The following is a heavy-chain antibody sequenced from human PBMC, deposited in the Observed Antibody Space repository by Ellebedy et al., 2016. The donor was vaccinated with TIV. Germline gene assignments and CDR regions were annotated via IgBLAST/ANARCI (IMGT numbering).Heavy chain of an antibody. CDR1: GFSLTGSD. V-gene: IGHV3-13*01. J-gene: IGHJ2*01. D-gene: IGHD4-23*01. CDR2: SGAAGDT. Sequence: PGGSLRLSCAASGFSLTGSDLHWVRRPAGKGLEWVSASGAAGDTYYPDSVRGRFTISRESAKNSFYLQMNSLTAGDTAVYYCARGGAGGYWYFDLWGRGTLVTVSS. CDR3: ARGGAGGYWYFDL.